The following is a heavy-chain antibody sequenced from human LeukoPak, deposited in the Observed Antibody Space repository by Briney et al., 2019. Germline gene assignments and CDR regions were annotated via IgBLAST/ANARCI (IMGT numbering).Heavy chain of an antibody. CDR1: GGSISSYY. D-gene: IGHD4-17*01. J-gene: IGHJ4*02. CDR3: ARGTTVTTPDY. Sequence: SSETLSLTCTVSGGSISSYYWSWIRQPPGKGLEWIGYIYYSGSANYNPFLKSRVTISIDTSKNQFSLKLSSVTAADTAVYYCARGTTVTTPDYWGQGTLVTVSS. V-gene: IGHV4-59*08. CDR2: IYYSGSA.